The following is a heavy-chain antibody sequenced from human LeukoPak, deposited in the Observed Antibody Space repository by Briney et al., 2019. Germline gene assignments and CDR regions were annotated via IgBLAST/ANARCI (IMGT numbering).Heavy chain of an antibody. CDR1: GFTFRIFW. V-gene: IGHV3-21*01. CDR3: ASNPPGIAAAGILKDY. Sequence: GGSLRLSCAAAGFTFRIFWMSSVRQAPGKGLEWVSSISSSSSYIYYADSVKGRFTISRDNAKNSLYLQMNSLRAEDTAVYYCASNPPGIAAAGILKDYWGQGTLVTVSS. J-gene: IGHJ4*02. D-gene: IGHD6-13*01. CDR2: ISSSSSYI.